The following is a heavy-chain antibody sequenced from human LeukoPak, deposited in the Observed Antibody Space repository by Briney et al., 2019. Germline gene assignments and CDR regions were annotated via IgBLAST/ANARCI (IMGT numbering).Heavy chain of an antibody. V-gene: IGHV3-21*01. Sequence: GGSLRLSCAASGFTFSSYAMSWVRQAPGKGLEWVSSISSSSSYIYYADSVKGRFTISRDNAKNSLYLQMNSLRAEDTAVYYCARDQEKVVPAAYHYWGQGTLVTVSS. CDR1: GFTFSSYA. CDR2: ISSSSSYI. D-gene: IGHD2-2*01. J-gene: IGHJ4*02. CDR3: ARDQEKVVPAAYHY.